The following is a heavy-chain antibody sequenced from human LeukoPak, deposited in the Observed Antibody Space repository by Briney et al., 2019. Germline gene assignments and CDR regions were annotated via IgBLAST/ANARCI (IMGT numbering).Heavy chain of an antibody. J-gene: IGHJ6*04. CDR3: ARLLLWFGAYGMDV. CDR2: IKHSGST. V-gene: IGHV4-34*01. CDR1: GGSFSGYY. D-gene: IGHD3-10*01. Sequence: SETLSLTCAVYGGSFSGYYWSWIRQPPGKGLEWIGEIKHSGSTNYNPSLKSRVTISVDTSKNQFSLKLSSVTAADTAVYYCARLLLWFGAYGMDVWGKGTTVTVSS.